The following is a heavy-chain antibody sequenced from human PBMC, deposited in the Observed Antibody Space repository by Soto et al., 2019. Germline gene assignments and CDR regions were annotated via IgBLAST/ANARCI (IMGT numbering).Heavy chain of an antibody. CDR3: ARGEAYSNYQAR. CDR1: GGSLSNYY. CDR2: IHHTGRT. Sequence: QVQLQQWGAGLLKPSETLSLACAVSGGSLSNYYWSWIRQPPGKGLEWVGEIHHTGRTNYNPSLESRVTMSLDTSNTSKYQRSLGLTSVPAADTAVYYCARGEAYSNYQARWGQGTLVTVSS. J-gene: IGHJ4*02. V-gene: IGHV4-34*01. D-gene: IGHD4-4*01.